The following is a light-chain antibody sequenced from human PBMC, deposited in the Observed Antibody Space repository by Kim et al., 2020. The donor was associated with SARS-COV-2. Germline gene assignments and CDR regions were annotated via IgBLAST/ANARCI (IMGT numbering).Light chain of an antibody. J-gene: IGLJ1*01. CDR3: QAWDSNTLYV. CDR2: QNN. CDR1: NLRDKF. V-gene: IGLV3-1*01. Sequence: VSPGQTATITCSGDNLRDKFACWYQQRPGQSPVLLIFQNNKRPSGIPERFSGSNSGNTATLTIRGTQAVDEAVYYCQAWDSNTLYVFGSGTKVTVL.